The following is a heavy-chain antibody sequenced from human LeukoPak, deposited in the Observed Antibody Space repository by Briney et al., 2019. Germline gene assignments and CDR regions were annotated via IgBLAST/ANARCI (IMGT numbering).Heavy chain of an antibody. D-gene: IGHD3-22*01. Sequence: GASVKVSCKASGYTLTGYHVQWVRQAPGQGLEWMGWINPMNGDTNYAQKFQGRVTMTRDTSINTAYMELRSLISDDTAVYYCARGVAAYTHYADSSGYDWGQGTLVIVPS. J-gene: IGHJ4*02. CDR3: ARGVAAYTHYADSSGYD. CDR2: INPMNGDT. CDR1: GYTLTGYH. V-gene: IGHV1-2*02.